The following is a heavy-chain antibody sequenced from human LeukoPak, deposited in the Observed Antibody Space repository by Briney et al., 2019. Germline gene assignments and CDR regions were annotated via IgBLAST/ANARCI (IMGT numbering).Heavy chain of an antibody. CDR1: GFTFSNYS. Sequence: GALRLSCAASGFTFSNYSMSWVRQAPGKGLEWVSGISGRDGSTYFADSVKGRFTISRDKSKNTVNVQMSSLRVEDTALYYCAKANFAWGYWYFDLWGRGTLVTVSS. CDR2: ISGRDGST. D-gene: IGHD3-9*01. CDR3: AKANFAWGYWYFDL. J-gene: IGHJ2*01. V-gene: IGHV3-23*01.